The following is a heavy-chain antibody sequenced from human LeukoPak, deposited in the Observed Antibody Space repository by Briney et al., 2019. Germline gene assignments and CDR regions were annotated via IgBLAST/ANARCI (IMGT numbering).Heavy chain of an antibody. Sequence: PGGSLRLTCAASGFTVSSNYMSWVRQAPGKGLEWVSVIYSGGSTYYADSVKGRFTISRDNAKNSLYLQMNSLRAEDTAVYYCATEYYYGSGSSSPSVDYWGQGTLVTVSS. J-gene: IGHJ4*02. CDR3: ATEYYYGSGSSSPSVDY. CDR1: GFTVSSNY. V-gene: IGHV3-53*01. CDR2: IYSGGST. D-gene: IGHD3-10*01.